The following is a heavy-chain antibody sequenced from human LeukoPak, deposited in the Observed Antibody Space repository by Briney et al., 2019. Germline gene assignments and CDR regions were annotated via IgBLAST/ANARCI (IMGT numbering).Heavy chain of an antibody. V-gene: IGHV1-3*01. J-gene: IGHJ6*02. Sequence: ASVKVSCKASGYTFTSYAMHWVRQAPGQRLEWMGWINVGNGNTKYSQNFQGRVTVTSDTSAATAYVELNSLTSEDTAVYYCARERWHCRVNCYSVYYYALDVWGQGTTVTVSS. D-gene: IGHD2-15*01. CDR1: GYTFTSYA. CDR3: ARERWHCRVNCYSVYYYALDV. CDR2: INVGNGNT.